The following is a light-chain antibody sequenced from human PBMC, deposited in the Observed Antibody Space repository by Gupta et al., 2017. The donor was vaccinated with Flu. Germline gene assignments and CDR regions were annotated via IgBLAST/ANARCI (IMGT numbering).Light chain of an antibody. CDR1: QSLLHSNGYNY. Sequence: DIVMTQSSLSLLVTPGEPASISCRSSQSLLHSNGYNYLDWYLQKPGQSPQLLIYLGSNRASGVPDRFSGSGSGTDFTLKISRVEAEDVGLYYCMQALQTPWTFGQGTKVEIK. J-gene: IGKJ1*01. CDR3: MQALQTPWT. V-gene: IGKV2-28*01. CDR2: LGS.